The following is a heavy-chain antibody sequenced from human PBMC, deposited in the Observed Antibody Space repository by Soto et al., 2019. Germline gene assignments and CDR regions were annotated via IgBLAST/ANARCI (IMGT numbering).Heavy chain of an antibody. V-gene: IGHV4-34*01. CDR1: GGSFVGYY. CDR3: AKLWRH. J-gene: IGHJ4*02. D-gene: IGHD2-21*01. Sequence: PSETLSLTCGVSGGSFVGYYWSWLRQSTGKGLEWIGEISGSGATNYNPALKSRVSLSLDTSKNQFSLKLDSVTASDTAVYYCAKLWRHWGQGTLVTVSS. CDR2: ISGSGAT.